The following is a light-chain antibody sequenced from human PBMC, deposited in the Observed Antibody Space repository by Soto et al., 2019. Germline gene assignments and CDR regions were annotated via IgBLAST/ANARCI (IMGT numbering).Light chain of an antibody. V-gene: IGKV1D-12*01. J-gene: IGKJ2*01. CDR3: QQVNHFPFT. CDR1: QTVNTW. Sequence: DIPLTQSPSSVSASVGDRVSITCRASQTVNTWLAWFQQKPGKAPKLLIYAASTLQSGVPSRFSGSGSGTDFTLTISSLQPDDFATYYCQQVNHFPFTFGQGTDLEIK. CDR2: AAS.